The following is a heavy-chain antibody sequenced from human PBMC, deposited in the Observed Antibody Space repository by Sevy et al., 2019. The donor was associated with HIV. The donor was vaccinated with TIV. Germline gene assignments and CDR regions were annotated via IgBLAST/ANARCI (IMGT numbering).Heavy chain of an antibody. V-gene: IGHV1-2*02. CDR3: AKNYYDSGGYFSDTAAIPDY. CDR2: INPNSGGA. D-gene: IGHD3-22*01. CDR1: GYTFTGYY. J-gene: IGHJ4*02. Sequence: ASVKVSCRASGYTFTGYYMHWVRQAPGQGLEWMGWINPNSGGANYAQKFQGRVTMTRDTSISTAYMELSRLRSDDTAIYYCAKNYYDSGGYFSDTAAIPDYWGQGTLVTASS.